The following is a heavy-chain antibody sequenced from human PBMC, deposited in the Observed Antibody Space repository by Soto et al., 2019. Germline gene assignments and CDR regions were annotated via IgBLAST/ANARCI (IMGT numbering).Heavy chain of an antibody. CDR2: IYYSGST. V-gene: IGHV4-61*01. CDR1: GGSFSSRSYY. D-gene: IGHD2-15*01. Sequence: SETLSLTCTVSGGSFSSRSYYWGWIRQPPGKGLEWIGYIYYSGSTNYNPSLRSRVTISVDTSKNQFSLKLSSVTAADTAVYYCARDWDIQITSTIGWFDPWGQGTLVTVSS. J-gene: IGHJ5*02. CDR3: ARDWDIQITSTIGWFDP.